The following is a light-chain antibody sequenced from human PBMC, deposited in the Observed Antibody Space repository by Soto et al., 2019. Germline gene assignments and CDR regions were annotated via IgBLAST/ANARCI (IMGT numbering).Light chain of an antibody. Sequence: QLVLTQSPSASASLGASVKLTCTLSSGHSSYAIAWHQQQPEKGPRYLMKLNSDGSHRKGDGIPDRFSGSSSGAERHLTISSLQSEDEADYYCQTWGTGIVVFGGGTKLTVL. J-gene: IGLJ2*01. CDR1: SGHSSYA. CDR2: LNSDGSH. CDR3: QTWGTGIVV. V-gene: IGLV4-69*01.